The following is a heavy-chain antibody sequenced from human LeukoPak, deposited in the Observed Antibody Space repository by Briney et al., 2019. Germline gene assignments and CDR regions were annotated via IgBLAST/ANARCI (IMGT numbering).Heavy chain of an antibody. CDR3: ARGSGYDYRAFDI. J-gene: IGHJ3*02. D-gene: IGHD5-12*01. V-gene: IGHV1-2*02. CDR1: GYIFTGYY. Sequence: GASVKVSCKASGYIFTGYYMHWLRQAPGQGLEWMGWINPNSGGTDYAQKFQGRVTMTRDTSISTAYMELSSLRSDDTAVYYCARGSGYDYRAFDIWGQGTMVTVSS. CDR2: INPNSGGT.